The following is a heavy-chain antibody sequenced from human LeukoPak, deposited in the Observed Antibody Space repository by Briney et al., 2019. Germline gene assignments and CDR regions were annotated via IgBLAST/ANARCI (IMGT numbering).Heavy chain of an antibody. V-gene: IGHV3-30*18. Sequence: GRSLRLSCAASGFTFSSYGMHWVRQAPGKGLEWVAVISDDGSNKYYADSVKGRFTISRDNSKNTLYLQMNSLRAEDTAVYYCAKDSKGWELLRDTGFDYWGQGTLVTVSS. D-gene: IGHD1-26*01. CDR1: GFTFSSYG. J-gene: IGHJ4*02. CDR2: ISDDGSNK. CDR3: AKDSKGWELLRDTGFDY.